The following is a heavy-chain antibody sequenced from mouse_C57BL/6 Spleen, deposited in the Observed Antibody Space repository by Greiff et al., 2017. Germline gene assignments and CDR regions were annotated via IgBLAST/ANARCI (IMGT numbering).Heavy chain of an antibody. J-gene: IGHJ2*01. CDR2: IHPNSGST. V-gene: IGHV1-64*01. D-gene: IGHD2-4*01. CDR1: GYTFTSYW. Sequence: QVQLQQPGAELVKPGASVKLSCKASGYTFTSYWMHWVKQRPGQGLEWIGMIHPNSGSTNFNEKFKSKATLTVDKSSSTAYMQRSSLTSEDSAVYYCARDYLYFDYWGQSTTLTDSS. CDR3: ARDYLYFDY.